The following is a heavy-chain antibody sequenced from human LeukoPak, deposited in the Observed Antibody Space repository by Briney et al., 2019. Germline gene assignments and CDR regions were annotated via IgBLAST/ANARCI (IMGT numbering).Heavy chain of an antibody. V-gene: IGHV3-23*01. Sequence: PGGSLRLSCAASGFTFSTYRMSWVRQAPGKELEWVSAISGSGGSTYYADSVKGRFTISRDNSKNTLYLQMNSLRAEDTAVYYCAGSTYSGSYLDAFDIWGQGTMVTVSS. D-gene: IGHD1-26*01. J-gene: IGHJ3*02. CDR1: GFTFSTYR. CDR2: ISGSGGST. CDR3: AGSTYSGSYLDAFDI.